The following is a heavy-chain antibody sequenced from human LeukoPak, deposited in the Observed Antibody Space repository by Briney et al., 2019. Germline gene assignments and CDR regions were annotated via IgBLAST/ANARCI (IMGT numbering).Heavy chain of an antibody. CDR1: GYTFSTYW. V-gene: IGHV5-51*01. CDR2: IYPTDSDA. Sequence: GESLKISCKGSGYTFSTYWIGWVRQMPGKGLEWMGIIYPTDSDARYSPPFQGQVTISVDKSISTVYLQWNSLKASDSAMYYCGASPAATGAERYYWGQGTLVTVSS. D-gene: IGHD6-13*01. CDR3: GASPAATGAERYY. J-gene: IGHJ4*02.